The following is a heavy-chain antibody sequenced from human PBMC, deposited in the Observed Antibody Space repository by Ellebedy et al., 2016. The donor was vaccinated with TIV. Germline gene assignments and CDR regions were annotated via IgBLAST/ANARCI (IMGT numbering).Heavy chain of an antibody. J-gene: IGHJ6*03. D-gene: IGHD3-16*01. V-gene: IGHV3-33*01. Sequence: GGSLRLXXAASGFTFSGYGMHWVRQAPGKGLEWVAIIWYDGSNKYYVDSVKGRFTISRDNSKNTLYLQMISLRAEDTAVYYCARDRGEKYMDVWGKGTTVTVSS. CDR1: GFTFSGYG. CDR3: ARDRGEKYMDV. CDR2: IWYDGSNK.